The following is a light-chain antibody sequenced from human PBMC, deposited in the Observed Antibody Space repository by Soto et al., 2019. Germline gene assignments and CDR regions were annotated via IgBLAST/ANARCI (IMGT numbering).Light chain of an antibody. CDR3: ISYAGTANV. CDR1: SSDVAGYNY. CDR2: EVS. J-gene: IGLJ1*01. V-gene: IGLV2-8*01. Sequence: QSALTQPPAASGYPGQSVTISCSGTSSDVAGYNYVSWYQQHPGKAPQLMIYEVSKRPSGVPDRFSGSKSGNTASLTVSGLQAEDEADYCCISYAGTANVFGTGTKVTVL.